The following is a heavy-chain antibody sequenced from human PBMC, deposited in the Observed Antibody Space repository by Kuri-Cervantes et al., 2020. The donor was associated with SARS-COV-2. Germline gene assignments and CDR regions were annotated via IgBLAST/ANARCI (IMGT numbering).Heavy chain of an antibody. Sequence: SVKVSCKTSGYTFTAYYVHWVRQAPGQGLEWMGGIIPIFGTANYAQKFQGRVTITADESTSTAYMELSSLRSGDTVVYYCARSGYDRAGYFDYWGQGTLVTVSS. CDR2: IIPIFGTA. V-gene: IGHV1-69*13. J-gene: IGHJ4*02. D-gene: IGHD5-12*01. CDR1: GYTFTAYY. CDR3: ARSGYDRAGYFDY.